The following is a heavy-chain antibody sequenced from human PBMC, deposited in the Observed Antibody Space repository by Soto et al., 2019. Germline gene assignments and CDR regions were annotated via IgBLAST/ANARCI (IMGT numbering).Heavy chain of an antibody. V-gene: IGHV1-69*02. J-gene: IGHJ4*02. CDR2: IIPILGIA. D-gene: IGHD5-18*01. CDR1: GGTFSSYT. Sequence: QVQLVHSGAEVKKPGSSVKVSCKASGGTFSSYTISWVRQAPGQGLEWMGRIIPILGIATYAQKFQGRVTITADKTTSTAYMELSSLRSEDTAVYYCARAGYSYGIDYWGQGTLVTVSS. CDR3: ARAGYSYGIDY.